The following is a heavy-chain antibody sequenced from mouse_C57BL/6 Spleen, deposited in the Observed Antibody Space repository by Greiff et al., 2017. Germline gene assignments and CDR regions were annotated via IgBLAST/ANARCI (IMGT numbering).Heavy chain of an antibody. Sequence: EVQLQQSGPVLVKPGASVKMSCKASGYTFTDYYMNWVKQSHGKSLEWIGVINPYNGGTSYNQKFKGKATLTVDKSSSTAYMELNSLTSEDSAVYYCARGDPNWDGWYCDYGGKGTTRTVSS. CDR3: ARGDPNWDGWYCDY. J-gene: IGHJ2*01. V-gene: IGHV1-19*01. D-gene: IGHD4-1*01. CDR2: INPYNGGT. CDR1: GYTFTDYY.